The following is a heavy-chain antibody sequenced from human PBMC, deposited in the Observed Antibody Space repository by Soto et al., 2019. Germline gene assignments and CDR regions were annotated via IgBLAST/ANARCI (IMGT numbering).Heavy chain of an antibody. D-gene: IGHD6-13*01. V-gene: IGHV1-69*13. CDR2: IIPIFGTA. CDR3: ALFLEALIAAASVRPYYYGMDV. Sequence: GASVKVSCKASGGTFSSYAISWVRQAPGQGLEWMGGIIPIFGTANYAQKFQGRVTITADESTSTAYMELSSLRSEDTAVYYCALFLEALIAAASVRPYYYGMDVWGQGTTVTVSS. CDR1: GGTFSSYA. J-gene: IGHJ6*02.